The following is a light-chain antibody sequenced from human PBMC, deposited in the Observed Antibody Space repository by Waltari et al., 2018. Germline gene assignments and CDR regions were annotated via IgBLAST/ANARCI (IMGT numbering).Light chain of an antibody. V-gene: IGKV1-12*01. Sequence: DIQLTQSPSSLSASVGATVNIPCRASQAISNKLAWSQQREGKAPKLLSFSASTLQGGVPSRFSGSGSGTDFTLTINSLQPEDFATYYCQEANSFPRATFGGGTKVEIK. CDR2: SAS. J-gene: IGKJ4*01. CDR1: QAISNK. CDR3: QEANSFPRAT.